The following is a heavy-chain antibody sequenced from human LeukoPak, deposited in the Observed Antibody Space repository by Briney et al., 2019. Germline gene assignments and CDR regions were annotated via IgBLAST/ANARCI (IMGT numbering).Heavy chain of an antibody. Sequence: GASVKVSCKASGYTFTGYYIHWLRQAPGQGLEWMGWINPNSGGTNYAQTVQGRVTMTRGTSISTAYMELSRLRSDDTAVYYCARAGVPAAIPAAEYFQHWGQGTLVTVSS. CDR1: GYTFTGYY. CDR3: ARAGVPAAIPAAEYFQH. J-gene: IGHJ1*01. D-gene: IGHD2-2*01. CDR2: INPNSGGT. V-gene: IGHV1-2*02.